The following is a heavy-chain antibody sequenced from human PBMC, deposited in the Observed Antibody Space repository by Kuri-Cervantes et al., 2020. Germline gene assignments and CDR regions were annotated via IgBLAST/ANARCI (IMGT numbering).Heavy chain of an antibody. J-gene: IGHJ5*02. D-gene: IGHD3-10*01. CDR3: ARVPRGSSNWFDP. Sequence: GSLRLSCAVSGYSITSNYYWGWIRQPPGKGLEWIGSMYHGGNTYYNPSLKSRVTISVDTSKNQFSLKLSSVTAADTAVYYCARVPRGSSNWFDPWGQGTLVTVSS. CDR1: GYSITSNYY. CDR2: MYHGGNT. V-gene: IGHV4-38-2*01.